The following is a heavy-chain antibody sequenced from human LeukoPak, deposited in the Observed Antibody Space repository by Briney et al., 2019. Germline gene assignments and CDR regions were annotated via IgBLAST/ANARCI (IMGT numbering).Heavy chain of an antibody. CDR2: INHSGST. Sequence: SETLSLTCAVYGGSFSGYYWSWIRQPPGKGLEWIGEINHSGSTNYNPSLKSRVTISVDTSKNQFSLKLSSVTAADTAVYYCARGRPLRAEWELPYYFGYWGQGTLVTVSS. V-gene: IGHV4-34*01. CDR3: ARGRPLRAEWELPYYFGY. J-gene: IGHJ4*02. D-gene: IGHD1-26*01. CDR1: GGSFSGYY.